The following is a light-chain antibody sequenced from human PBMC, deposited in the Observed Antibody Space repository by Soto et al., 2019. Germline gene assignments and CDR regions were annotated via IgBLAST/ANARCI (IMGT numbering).Light chain of an antibody. CDR2: DTS. Sequence: EIVLTQSPCTLSLSPGERATLSCRASQSVSRYLAWYQQKPGQAPRLLISDTSNRATGIPARFSGSGSGTDFTLTISSLEPEDFAVYYCQQRSNWPIITFGQGTRLEIK. CDR1: QSVSRY. J-gene: IGKJ5*01. V-gene: IGKV3-11*01. CDR3: QQRSNWPIIT.